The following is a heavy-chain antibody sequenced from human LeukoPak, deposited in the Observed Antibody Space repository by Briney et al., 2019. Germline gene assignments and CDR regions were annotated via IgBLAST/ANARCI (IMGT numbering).Heavy chain of an antibody. CDR3: ARGPGSSGGAYVGDY. V-gene: IGHV3-74*01. CDR2: IDGGGSSI. D-gene: IGHD3-22*01. CDR1: GFTFSYHW. Sequence: GSLRLSCAASGFTFSYHWMHWVRQVPGKGPVWVSRIDGGGSSISCADSVKGRFSISRDNGKSNLYLHMNSLRVEDTGVYYCARGPGSSGGAYVGDYWGHGSLVTVSS. J-gene: IGHJ4*01.